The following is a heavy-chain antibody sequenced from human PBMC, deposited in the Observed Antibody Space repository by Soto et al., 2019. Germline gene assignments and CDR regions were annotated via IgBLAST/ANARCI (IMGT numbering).Heavy chain of an antibody. Sequence: PGESLKISCKGSGYSFTSYWIGWVRQMPGKGLEWMGIIYPGDSDTRYSPSFQGQVTISADKSISTDYLQWSSLKASDTAMYYCETGFIAVEADYYGMDVWGQGTTVTSP. CDR1: GYSFTSYW. V-gene: IGHV5-51*01. J-gene: IGHJ6*02. D-gene: IGHD6-19*01. CDR2: IYPGDSDT. CDR3: ETGFIAVEADYYGMDV.